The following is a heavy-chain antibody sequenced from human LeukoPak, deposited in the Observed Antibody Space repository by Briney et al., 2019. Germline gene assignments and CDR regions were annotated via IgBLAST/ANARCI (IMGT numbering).Heavy chain of an antibody. J-gene: IGHJ3*02. CDR3: ARGVSILGAFDI. D-gene: IGHD3-9*01. CDR1: GITFSSYA. V-gene: IGHV3-13*01. Sequence: GGSLRLSCAASGITFSSYAMSWVRQASGKGLEWVSAVSSDGNIYYADSVKGRFTISRENAKNSLYLQMNSLRAGDTAVYYCARGVSILGAFDIWGQGTMVTVSS. CDR2: VSSDGNI.